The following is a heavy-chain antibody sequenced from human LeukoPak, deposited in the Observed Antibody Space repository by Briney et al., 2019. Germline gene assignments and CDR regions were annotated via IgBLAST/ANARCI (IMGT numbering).Heavy chain of an antibody. CDR3: AKEYYYDSSGPYAFDI. CDR2: ISASGSST. V-gene: IGHV3-23*01. D-gene: IGHD3-22*01. CDR1: GFTFSSYA. Sequence: GESLRLSCAASGFTFSSYAMSWVRQAPGKGLEWVSGISASGSSTYYADSVKGRFTISRDSSKNTLYLQMNSLRAEDTAVYYCAKEYYYDSSGPYAFDIWGQGTMATVSS. J-gene: IGHJ3*02.